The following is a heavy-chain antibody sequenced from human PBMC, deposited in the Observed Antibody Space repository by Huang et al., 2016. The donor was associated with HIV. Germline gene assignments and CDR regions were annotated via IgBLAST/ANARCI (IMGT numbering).Heavy chain of an antibody. CDR1: GGSISSSSYY. V-gene: IGHV4-39*01. CDR3: ASRTTVTTTSNYHYFYMDV. D-gene: IGHD4-17*01. Sequence: QLQLQESGPGLVKPSETLSLTCTVSGGSISSSSYYWGWIRQSPGKGLEWIGSIYYIGNGYYNPSTKSRVTMSVDRSSNQFALKMHSVTAADTAVYYCASRTTVTTTSNYHYFYMDVWGKGTTVSVSS. J-gene: IGHJ6*03. CDR2: IYYIGNG.